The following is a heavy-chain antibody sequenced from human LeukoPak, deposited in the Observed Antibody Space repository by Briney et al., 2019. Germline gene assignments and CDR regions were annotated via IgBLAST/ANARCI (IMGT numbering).Heavy chain of an antibody. CDR2: IYYSGST. CDR1: GGSISSYY. Sequence: SETLSLTCTVSGGSISSYYWSWIRQPPGKGLEWIGYIYYSGSTNYNPSLKSRVTISVDTSKNQFSLKLSSVTAADTAVYYCARGARDSPPGAAPYYYYGMDVWGQGTTVTVSS. CDR3: ARGARDSPPGAAPYYYYGMDV. J-gene: IGHJ6*02. V-gene: IGHV4-59*08. D-gene: IGHD7-27*01.